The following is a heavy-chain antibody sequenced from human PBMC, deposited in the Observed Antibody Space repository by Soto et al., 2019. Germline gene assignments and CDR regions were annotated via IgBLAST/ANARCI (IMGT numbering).Heavy chain of an antibody. Sequence: QVQLVESGGGVVQPGRSLRLSCAASGFTFSSYGMHWVRQAPGRGLEWVAATSYDGSKKYYADSVKGRFTISRDNSKNTLYWEMNSLRAEDTAVYYCATPEYSGYGGTDAFDIWGQGTMVTVS. CDR1: GFTFSSYG. CDR2: TSYDGSKK. V-gene: IGHV3-30*03. D-gene: IGHD5-12*01. J-gene: IGHJ3*02. CDR3: ATPEYSGYGGTDAFDI.